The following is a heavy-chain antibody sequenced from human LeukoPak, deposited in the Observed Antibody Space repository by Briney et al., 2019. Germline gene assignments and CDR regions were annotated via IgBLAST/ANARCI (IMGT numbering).Heavy chain of an antibody. V-gene: IGHV4-34*01. D-gene: IGHD6-13*01. CDR2: INHSGST. Sequence: SETLSLTCAVYGGSFSGYYWSWIRQPPGKGLEWIGEINHSGSTNYNPSLKSRVTISVDTSKNQFSLKLSSVTAADTAVYYCARGSLYSSSWPSSFDYWGQGTLVTVSP. CDR1: GGSFSGYY. CDR3: ARGSLYSSSWPSSFDY. J-gene: IGHJ4*02.